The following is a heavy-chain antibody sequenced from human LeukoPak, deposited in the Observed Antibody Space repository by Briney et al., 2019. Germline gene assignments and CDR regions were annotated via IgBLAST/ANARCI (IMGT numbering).Heavy chain of an antibody. CDR1: GYTFTGYY. CDR3: APGAAMVGPYYFDY. Sequence: ASVKVSCKASGYTFTGYYLHWVRQAPGQGLEWMGWINSNSGGTNYAQKFQGRVTMTRDTSISTAYMELSRLRSDDTAVYYCAPGAAMVGPYYFDYWGQGTLVTVSS. CDR2: INSNSGGT. V-gene: IGHV1-2*02. J-gene: IGHJ4*02. D-gene: IGHD5-18*01.